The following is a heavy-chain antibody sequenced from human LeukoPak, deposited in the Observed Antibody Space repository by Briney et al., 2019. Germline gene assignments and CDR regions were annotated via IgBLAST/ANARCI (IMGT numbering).Heavy chain of an antibody. Sequence: SETLSLTCAVYGGSFSGYYWSWIRQPPGKGLEWIGEINHSGSTNYNPSLKSRVTISVDTSKNQFSLKLSSVTAADTAVYYCARDHLDYFDYYYMDVWGKGTTVTVSS. D-gene: IGHD2/OR15-2a*01. CDR3: ARDHLDYFDYYYMDV. CDR1: GGSFSGYY. V-gene: IGHV4-34*01. CDR2: INHSGST. J-gene: IGHJ6*03.